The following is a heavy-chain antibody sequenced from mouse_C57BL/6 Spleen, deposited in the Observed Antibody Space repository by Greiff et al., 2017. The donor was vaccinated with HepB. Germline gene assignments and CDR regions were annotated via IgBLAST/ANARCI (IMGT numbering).Heavy chain of an antibody. CDR1: GYSITSGYY. J-gene: IGHJ1*03. CDR2: ISYDGSN. Sequence: EVQLQQSGPGLVKPSQSLSLTCSVTGYSITSGYYWNWIRQFPGNKLEWMGYISYDGSNNYNPSLKNRISITRDTSKNQFFLKLNSVTTEDTATYYCASAYYYGSSYDWYFDVWGTGTTVTVSS. V-gene: IGHV3-6*01. D-gene: IGHD1-1*01. CDR3: ASAYYYGSSYDWYFDV.